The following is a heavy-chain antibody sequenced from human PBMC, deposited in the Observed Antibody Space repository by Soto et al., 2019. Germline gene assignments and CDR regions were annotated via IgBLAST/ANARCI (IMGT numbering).Heavy chain of an antibody. CDR3: AKDRGYSYAGNEYFQH. CDR2: ISWNSGSI. CDR1: GFTFDDYA. V-gene: IGHV3-9*01. J-gene: IGHJ1*01. Sequence: DVQLVESGGGLVQPGRSLRLSCAASGFTFDDYAMHWVRQAPGKGLEWVSGISWNSGSIGYADSVKGRFTISRDNAKNSLYLQMNSLRAEDTALYYCAKDRGYSYAGNEYFQHWGQGTLVTVSS. D-gene: IGHD5-18*01.